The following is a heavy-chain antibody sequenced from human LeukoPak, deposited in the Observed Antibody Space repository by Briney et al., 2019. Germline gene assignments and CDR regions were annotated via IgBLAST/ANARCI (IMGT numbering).Heavy chain of an antibody. V-gene: IGHV1-69*01. CDR2: IIPVFGTT. CDR1: GGTFSSYA. Sequence: SVKVSCKASGGTFSSYAISWVRQAPGQGLEWMGGIIPVFGTTTYAQKFKGRVTITADESTSTAYMELSSLTSDDTAVYYCAREGMAVAENLDSWGQGTLVTVSP. CDR3: AREGMAVAENLDS. J-gene: IGHJ4*02. D-gene: IGHD6-19*01.